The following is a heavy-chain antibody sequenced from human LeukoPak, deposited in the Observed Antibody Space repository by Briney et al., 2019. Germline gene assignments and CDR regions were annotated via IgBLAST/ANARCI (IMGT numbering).Heavy chain of an antibody. Sequence: ASVKVSCKVSGYTLTELSMHWVRQAPGKGLEWMGGFDPEDGETIYAQKFQGRVTMTEDTSTDTAHMELSRLRSDDTAVYYCAGSAGNTHFDYWGQGTLVTVSS. CDR1: GYTLTELS. CDR2: FDPEDGET. J-gene: IGHJ4*02. CDR3: AGSAGNTHFDY. V-gene: IGHV1-24*01. D-gene: IGHD6-13*01.